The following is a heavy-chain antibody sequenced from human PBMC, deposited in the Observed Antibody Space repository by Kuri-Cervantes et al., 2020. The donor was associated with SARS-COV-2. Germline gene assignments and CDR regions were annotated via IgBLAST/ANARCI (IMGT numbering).Heavy chain of an antibody. J-gene: IGHJ6*01. CDR2: INHSGST. D-gene: IGHD3-10*01. CDR1: GGSFSGYY. Sequence: ESLKISCAVYGGSFSGYYWSWIRQPPGKGLEWIGEINHSGSTNYNPSLKSRVTISVDTSKNQFSLKLSSVTAADTAVYYCARLTESYYYYYGMDVWGQGTTVTVSS. CDR3: ARLTESYYYYYGMDV. V-gene: IGHV4-34*01.